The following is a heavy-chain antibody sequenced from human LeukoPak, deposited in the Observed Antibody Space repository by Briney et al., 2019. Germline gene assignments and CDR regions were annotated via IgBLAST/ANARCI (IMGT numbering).Heavy chain of an antibody. V-gene: IGHV3-30*04. Sequence: PGGSLRLSCAASGFTFSSYAMHWVRQAPGKGLEWVAVISYDGSNKYYADSVKGRFTISRDNSKNTLYLQMNSLRAEDTAVYYCARGVRSGELGFDYWGQGTLVTVSS. CDR1: GFTFSSYA. CDR2: ISYDGSNK. CDR3: ARGVRSGELGFDY. D-gene: IGHD1-26*01. J-gene: IGHJ4*02.